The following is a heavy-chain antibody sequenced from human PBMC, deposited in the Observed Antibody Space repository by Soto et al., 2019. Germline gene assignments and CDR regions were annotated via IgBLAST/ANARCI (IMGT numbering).Heavy chain of an antibody. V-gene: IGHV4-59*08. CDR2: IYYSGST. CDR1: GGSISSYY. Sequence: PSETLSLTCTVAGGSISSYYWSWIRQPPGKGLEWIGYIYYSGSTNYNPSLKSRVTISVDTSKNQFSLKLSSVTAADTAVYYCARLTTVTPQFDYWGQGTLVTVSS. D-gene: IGHD4-4*01. J-gene: IGHJ4*02. CDR3: ARLTTVTPQFDY.